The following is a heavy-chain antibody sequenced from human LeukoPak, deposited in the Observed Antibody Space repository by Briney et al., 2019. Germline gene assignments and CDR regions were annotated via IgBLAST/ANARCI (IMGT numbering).Heavy chain of an antibody. Sequence: PSETLSLTCAVSGYSISSGYYWAWIRQPPGKGLEWIGNIYHSGSTYYNPSLKSRVTISVDTAKNQFSLKLNSVTAADTAVYYCARYGYSSSAGDYWGQGTLVTVSS. V-gene: IGHV4-38-2*01. D-gene: IGHD6-6*01. CDR2: IYHSGST. CDR3: ARYGYSSSAGDY. CDR1: GYSISSGYY. J-gene: IGHJ4*02.